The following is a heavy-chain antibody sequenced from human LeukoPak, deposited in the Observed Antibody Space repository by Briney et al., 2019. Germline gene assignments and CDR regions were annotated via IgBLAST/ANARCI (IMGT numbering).Heavy chain of an antibody. J-gene: IGHJ6*02. D-gene: IGHD3-16*01. CDR1: GGSITSDGYY. V-gene: IGHV4-31*03. CDR3: ARDGGGYGMDV. Sequence: SETLSLTCTVSGGSITSDGYYWSWVRQHPGKGLEWLGYISKSGRTFYDPSLKSRLIISLDTSKNQFSLNVSSVTAAGTAVYFCARDGGGYGMDVWGQGTTVTVSS. CDR2: ISKSGRT.